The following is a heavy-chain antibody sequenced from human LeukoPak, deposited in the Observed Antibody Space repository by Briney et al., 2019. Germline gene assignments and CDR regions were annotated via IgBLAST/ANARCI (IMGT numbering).Heavy chain of an antibody. CDR3: ARPRGWRGYFDY. CDR1: GGSISSSSYY. J-gene: IGHJ4*02. CDR2: IYYSGST. Sequence: SETLSLTCTVSGGSISSSSYYWGWIRQPPGKGLEWIGSIYYSGSTYYNPSLKSRVTISVDTSKNQFSLKLSSVTAADTAVYYCARPRGWRGYFDYWGQGTLVTVPS. V-gene: IGHV4-39*01. D-gene: IGHD2-15*01.